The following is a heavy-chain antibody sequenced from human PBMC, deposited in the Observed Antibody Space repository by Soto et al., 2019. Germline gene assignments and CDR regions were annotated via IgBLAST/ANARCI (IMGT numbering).Heavy chain of an antibody. V-gene: IGHV3-30*18. CDR3: AKTQGRTLPFRAFDI. Sequence: QVQLVESGGGVVQPGTSLRLSCAASGLSFGSYGMIWVRQAPGKGLEWVAVTSDDGSNPYYGDPVKGRFTIARDNSKNTLYLQMNNLRPEDTAVYYCAKTQGRTLPFRAFDIWGQGTTVTVSS. J-gene: IGHJ3*02. CDR2: TSDDGSNP. D-gene: IGHD3-10*01. CDR1: GLSFGSYG.